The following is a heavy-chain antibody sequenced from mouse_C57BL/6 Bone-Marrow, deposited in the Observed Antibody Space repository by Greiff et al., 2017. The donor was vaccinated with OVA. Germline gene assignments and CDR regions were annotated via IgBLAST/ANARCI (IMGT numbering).Heavy chain of an antibody. CDR3: TVYYGSSYYYAMDY. Sequence: EVQLQQSGAELVRPGASVKLSCTASGFNIKDCYMHWVKQRPEQGLEWIGRIDPEDGDTEYAPKFQGKATMTADTSSNTAYLQLSSLTSEDTAVYYCTVYYGSSYYYAMDYWGQGTSVTVSS. CDR1: GFNIKDCY. J-gene: IGHJ4*01. V-gene: IGHV14-1*01. CDR2: IDPEDGDT. D-gene: IGHD1-1*01.